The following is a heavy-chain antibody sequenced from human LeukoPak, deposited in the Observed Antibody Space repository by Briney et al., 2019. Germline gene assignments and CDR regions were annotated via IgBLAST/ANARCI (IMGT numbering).Heavy chain of an antibody. V-gene: IGHV4-59*12. D-gene: IGHD3-22*01. CDR1: GDSINNFY. J-gene: IGHJ6*03. CDR2: IYYSGST. CDR3: ARGGLYYYMDV. Sequence: PSETLSLTCAVSGDSINNFYWSWIRQPPGKGLQWIGYIYYSGSTNYNPSLKSRVTISVDSSKNQFSLKLSSVTAADTAVYYCARGGLYYYMDVWGKGTTVTVSS.